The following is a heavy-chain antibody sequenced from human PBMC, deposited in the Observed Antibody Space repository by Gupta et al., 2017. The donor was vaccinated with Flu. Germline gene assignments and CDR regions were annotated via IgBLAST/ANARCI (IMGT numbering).Heavy chain of an antibody. D-gene: IGHD3-10*01. CDR1: GGSISSSSYY. V-gene: IGHV4-39*01. CDR2: IYYSGST. CDR3: ARHDLGPMVRGVIYYYYYGMDV. Sequence: QLQLQESGPGLVKLSETLSLTCTVSGGSISSSSYYWGWIRQPPGKGLEWIGSIYYSGSTYYNPSLKSRVTISVDTSKNQFSLKLSSVTAADTAVYYCARHDLGPMVRGVIYYYYYGMDVWGQGTTVTVSS. J-gene: IGHJ6*02.